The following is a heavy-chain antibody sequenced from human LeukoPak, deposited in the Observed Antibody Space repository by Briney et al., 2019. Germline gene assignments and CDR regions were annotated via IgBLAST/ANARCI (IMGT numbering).Heavy chain of an antibody. J-gene: IGHJ4*02. Sequence: GGSLRLSCAASGFTFSSYWMSWVRQAPGKGLEWVANIKQDGSEKYYVDSVKGRFTISRDNAKNSLYLQMNSLRAEDTAVYYCARRGADSSGYYGYFDYWGQGTLVTVSS. CDR2: IKQDGSEK. CDR1: GFTFSSYW. V-gene: IGHV3-7*01. D-gene: IGHD3-22*01. CDR3: ARRGADSSGYYGYFDY.